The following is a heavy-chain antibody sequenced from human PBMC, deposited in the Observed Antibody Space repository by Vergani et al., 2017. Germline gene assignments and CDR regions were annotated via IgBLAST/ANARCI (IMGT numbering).Heavy chain of an antibody. Sequence: QVQLVQSGAEVKKPGASVKVSCKASGYTFTSYDINWVRQATGQGLEWMGWMNPNSGNTGYAQKFQGRVTMTRNTSISTAYRELSSLRSEDTAVYYCARAWGLPSAYYYYMDVWGKGTTVTVSS. CDR3: ARAWGLPSAYYYYMDV. J-gene: IGHJ6*03. V-gene: IGHV1-8*02. CDR2: MNPNSGNT. CDR1: GYTFTSYD. D-gene: IGHD3-16*01.